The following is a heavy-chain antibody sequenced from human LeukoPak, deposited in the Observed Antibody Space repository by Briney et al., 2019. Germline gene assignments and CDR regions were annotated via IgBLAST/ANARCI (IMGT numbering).Heavy chain of an antibody. J-gene: IGHJ5*02. Sequence: GGSLRLSCAASGFTFDDYAMHWVRQAPGKGLEWVSPISRDGGSTYYADSVKGRSTISRDNSKNSLYLQMNSLRTEDTALYYCAKERHGENWFDPWGQGTLSPSPQ. CDR3: AKERHGENWFDP. V-gene: IGHV3-43*02. CDR2: ISRDGGST. D-gene: IGHD4-17*01. CDR1: GFTFDDYA.